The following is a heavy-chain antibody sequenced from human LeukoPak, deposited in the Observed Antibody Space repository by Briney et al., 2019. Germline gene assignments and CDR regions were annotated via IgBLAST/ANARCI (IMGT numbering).Heavy chain of an antibody. V-gene: IGHV3-11*06. Sequence: GGSLRLSCAASGFTFSDYYMSWIRQAPGKGLEWVSYISSSSSCTNYADSVKGRFTISRDNAKNSLYLQMNSLRAEDTAVYYCARAGELIPFAFDIWGQGTMVTVSS. CDR2: ISSSSSCT. CDR1: GFTFSDYY. D-gene: IGHD1-26*01. J-gene: IGHJ3*02. CDR3: ARAGELIPFAFDI.